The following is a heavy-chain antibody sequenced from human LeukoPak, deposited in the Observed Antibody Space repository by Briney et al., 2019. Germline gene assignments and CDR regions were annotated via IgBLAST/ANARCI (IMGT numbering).Heavy chain of an antibody. Sequence: GGSLRLSCATSGLSFNDYTIHLVRQAPGKGLEWVSLAHGYGDIRYADSVKGRFTISRDNGKKSVYLEMNSLRTDDTAFYYCAKEMGTIFFDYWGQGTQVTVSS. D-gene: IGHD5-24*01. V-gene: IGHV3-43*01. J-gene: IGHJ4*02. CDR1: GLSFNDYT. CDR2: AHGYGDIR. CDR3: AKEMGTIFFDY.